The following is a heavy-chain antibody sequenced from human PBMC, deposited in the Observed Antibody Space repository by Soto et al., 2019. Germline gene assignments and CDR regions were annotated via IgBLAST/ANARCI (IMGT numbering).Heavy chain of an antibody. Sequence: GGSLRLSCAASGFTFSSYAMSWVRQAPGKGLEWVSAISGSGGSTYYADSVKGRFTISRDNSKNTLYLQMNSLRAEDTAVYYCAKEGGYSSSWEGRWDYWGQGTLVTVSS. CDR2: ISGSGGST. CDR1: GFTFSSYA. V-gene: IGHV3-23*01. D-gene: IGHD6-13*01. J-gene: IGHJ4*02. CDR3: AKEGGYSSSWEGRWDY.